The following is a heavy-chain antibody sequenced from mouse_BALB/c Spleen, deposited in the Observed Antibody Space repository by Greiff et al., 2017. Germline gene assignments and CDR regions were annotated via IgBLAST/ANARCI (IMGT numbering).Heavy chain of an antibody. CDR3: ARRDGNYWIDY. CDR2: ININGDST. D-gene: IGHD2-1*01. Sequence: EVMLVESGGGLVKLGGSLKLSCAVSGFIFSSYYMSWVRQTPEKRLELVAAININGDSTYYPDTVKGRFTISRDNAKNTLYLQMSSLKSEDTALYYCARRDGNYWIDYWGQGTTLTVSS. J-gene: IGHJ2*01. CDR1: GFIFSSYY. V-gene: IGHV5-6-2*01.